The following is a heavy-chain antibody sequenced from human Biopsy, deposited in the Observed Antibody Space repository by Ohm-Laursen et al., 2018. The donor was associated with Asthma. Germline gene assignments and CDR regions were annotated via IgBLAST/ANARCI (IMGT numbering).Heavy chain of an antibody. CDR3: VRGSSSWHHGPFHYYYGLDV. J-gene: IGHJ6*02. V-gene: IGHV4-39*01. Sequence: SETLSLTCSLSSGSGGYMRSGNYYWGWIRQPPGKGLEWIGSIYYSGTTYYNPSLESRVTVSAKTSKNQFSLKPTFVTAADTAVYYCVRGSSSWHHGPFHYYYGLDVWGQGTTATVSS. D-gene: IGHD6-13*01. CDR1: SGSGGYMRSGNYY. CDR2: IYYSGTT.